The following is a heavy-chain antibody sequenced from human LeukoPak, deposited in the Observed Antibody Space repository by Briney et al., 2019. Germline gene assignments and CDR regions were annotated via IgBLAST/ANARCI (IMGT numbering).Heavy chain of an antibody. CDR2: IDPNSGTT. Sequence: ASVTVSCKTSGYTFTAHYLHWVRQAPGQGLEWMGWIDPNSGTTVYAQKFQGRVTLTRDTSLSTVHMHLSGLTLDDTAVYYCAKFWHSDSWGQGTLVTVS. CDR3: AKFWHSDS. V-gene: IGHV1-2*02. CDR1: GYTFTAHY. J-gene: IGHJ4*02.